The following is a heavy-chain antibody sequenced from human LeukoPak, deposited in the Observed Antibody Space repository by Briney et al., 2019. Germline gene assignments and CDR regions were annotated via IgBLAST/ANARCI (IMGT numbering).Heavy chain of an antibody. CDR2: IKQDGSEK. D-gene: IGHD3-10*02. J-gene: IGHJ6*04. V-gene: IGHV3-7*01. CDR1: GFTFSSYW. Sequence: GGSLRLSCAASGFTFSSYWMSWVRQAPGKGLEWVANIKQDGSEKYYVDSVKGRFTISRDNAKTSLYLQMNSLRAEDTAVYYCAELGITMIGGVWGKGTTVTISS. CDR3: AELGITMIGGV.